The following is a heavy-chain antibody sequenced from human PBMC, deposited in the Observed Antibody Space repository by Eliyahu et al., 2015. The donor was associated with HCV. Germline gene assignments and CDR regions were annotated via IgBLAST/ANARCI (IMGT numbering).Heavy chain of an antibody. CDR1: GFTFSXYA. V-gene: IGHV3-23*01. Sequence: EVQLLESGGGLXQPGGSLXLSCAASGFTFSXYARXWVRQAPGKGLXXVSTINDTGGSTYYADSVKGRFTISRDNSKNTLYLQMNSLRAEDTAVYYCAKDWGGNIDYWGQGTLVTVSS. CDR3: AKDWGGNIDY. CDR2: INDTGGST. J-gene: IGHJ4*02. D-gene: IGHD4-23*01.